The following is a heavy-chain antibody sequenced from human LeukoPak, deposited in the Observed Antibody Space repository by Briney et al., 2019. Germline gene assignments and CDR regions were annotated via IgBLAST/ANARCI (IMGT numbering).Heavy chain of an antibody. CDR2: FNSDGRST. Sequence: GGSLRLSCAASGFTFSTYWMHWVRQAPGKGLVWVSRFNSDGRSTYYADSVKGRFTISRDNAKNTLYLHMNSLRAEDTAVYYCARGWYYLDSWGQGTLVTVSS. J-gene: IGHJ4*02. CDR3: ARGWYYLDS. CDR1: GFTFSTYW. D-gene: IGHD1-14*01. V-gene: IGHV3-74*01.